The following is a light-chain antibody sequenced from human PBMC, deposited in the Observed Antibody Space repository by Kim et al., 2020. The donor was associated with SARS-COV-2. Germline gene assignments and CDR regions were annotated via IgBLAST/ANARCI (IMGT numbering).Light chain of an antibody. Sequence: AQGGTARIACGGDNFGSKIVHWYQQRPGQAPVLVIFYDRERPSRIPERISGSKSGNTATLTISRVEAGDEADYYCQVWDNSTDHWVFGGGTQLTVL. CDR3: QVWDNSTDHWV. CDR2: YDR. V-gene: IGLV3-21*04. CDR1: NFGSKI. J-gene: IGLJ3*02.